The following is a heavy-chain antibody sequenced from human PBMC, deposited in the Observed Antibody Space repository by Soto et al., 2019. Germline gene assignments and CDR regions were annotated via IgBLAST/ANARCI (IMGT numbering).Heavy chain of an antibody. Sequence: QVRLQESGPGLVKPSETLSLSCLVSGDSVGNGPYYWSWIRQSPGERLEWIAYIYYSGSTNVNPSLESRVNISIDTSKNQFFLELRSVTAADAAVYFCARVGSSCHSGGCYYYYGLGVCGQGTTVAISS. J-gene: IGHJ6*02. CDR3: ARVGSSCHSGGCYYYYGLGV. V-gene: IGHV4-61*01. CDR1: GDSVGNGPYY. D-gene: IGHD1-26*01. CDR2: IYYSGST.